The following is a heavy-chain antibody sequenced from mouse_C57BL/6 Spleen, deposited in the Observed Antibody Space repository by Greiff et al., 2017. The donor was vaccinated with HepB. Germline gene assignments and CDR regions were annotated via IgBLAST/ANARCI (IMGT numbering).Heavy chain of an antibody. Sequence: QVQLQQPGAELVMPGASVKLSCKASGYTFTSYWMHWVKQRPGQGLEWIGEIDPSDSYTNYNQKFKGKSTLTVDKSSSTAYMQLSSLTSEDSAVYYCARSSPTVAYWYFDVWGTGTTVTVSS. CDR3: ARSSPTVAYWYFDV. J-gene: IGHJ1*03. V-gene: IGHV1-69*01. D-gene: IGHD1-1*01. CDR2: IDPSDSYT. CDR1: GYTFTSYW.